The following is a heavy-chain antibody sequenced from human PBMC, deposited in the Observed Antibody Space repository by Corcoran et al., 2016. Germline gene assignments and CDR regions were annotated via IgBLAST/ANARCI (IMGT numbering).Heavy chain of an antibody. D-gene: IGHD1-20*01. Sequence: QVQLVESGGGVVQPGRSLRLSCAASGFTFSSYGMHWVRQAPGKGMEWVAVIWYDGSNKYYADSVKGRFTISRDNSKNTLYLQMNSLRAEVLAVYYCASARFPYNWNVSGDSFDFWCQGTLVTVSS. J-gene: IGHJ4*02. CDR3: ASARFPYNWNVSGDSFDF. CDR2: IWYDGSNK. V-gene: IGHV3-33*01. CDR1: GFTFSSYG.